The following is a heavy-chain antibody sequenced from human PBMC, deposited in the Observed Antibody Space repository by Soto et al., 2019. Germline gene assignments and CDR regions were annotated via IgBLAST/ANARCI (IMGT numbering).Heavy chain of an antibody. D-gene: IGHD3-22*01. CDR1: GGTFSSYA. CDR2: IIPIFGTA. J-gene: IGHJ5*02. V-gene: IGHV1-69*14. Sequence: QVQLVQSGAEVKKPGSSVKVSCKASGGTFSSYAISWVRQAPGQGLEWMGGIIPIFGTANYAQKFQGRVTIXVDTSXXTAYMELSSLRSEDTAVYYCARGSGYYRTYSWFDPWGQGTLVTVSS. CDR3: ARGSGYYRTYSWFDP.